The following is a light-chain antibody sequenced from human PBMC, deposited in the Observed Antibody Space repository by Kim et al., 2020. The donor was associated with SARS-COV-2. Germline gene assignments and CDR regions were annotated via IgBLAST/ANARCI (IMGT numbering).Light chain of an antibody. CDR2: QNY. CDR1: KLGDKY. V-gene: IGLV3-1*01. J-gene: IGLJ3*02. CDR3: QAWDSSRV. Sequence: VSVSPGQTAGLTCSGDKLGDKYICWYQQKPGQSPVLVIYQNYKRPSGIPERFSGSNSGNTATLTISGTQAMDEADYYCQAWDSSRVFGGGTQLTVL.